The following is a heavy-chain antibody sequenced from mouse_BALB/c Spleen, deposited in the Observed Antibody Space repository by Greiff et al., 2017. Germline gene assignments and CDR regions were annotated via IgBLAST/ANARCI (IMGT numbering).Heavy chain of an antibody. CDR2: IDPANGNT. Sequence: VQLQQSGAELVKPGASVKLSCTASGFNIKDTYMHWVKQRPEQGLEWIGRIDPANGNTKYDPKFQGKATITADTSSNTAYLQLSSLTSEDTAVYYGAITTVVAHDYWGQGTTLTVSS. J-gene: IGHJ2*01. CDR3: AITTVVAHDY. CDR1: GFNIKDTY. V-gene: IGHV14-3*02. D-gene: IGHD1-1*01.